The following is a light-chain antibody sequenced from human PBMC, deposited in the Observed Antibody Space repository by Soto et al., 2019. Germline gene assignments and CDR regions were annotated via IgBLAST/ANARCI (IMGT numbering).Light chain of an antibody. Sequence: DIQMTQSPSSLSASVGDRVTITCRASQSISRNLNWYQHKPGKAPKLLIYAASSLQNGVPSRFSGGGSGKEFTLSISSLQPEDFGTYYCQQSYTTASITFGQGKRLEIK. J-gene: IGKJ5*01. CDR3: QQSYTTASIT. CDR2: AAS. CDR1: QSISRN. V-gene: IGKV1-39*01.